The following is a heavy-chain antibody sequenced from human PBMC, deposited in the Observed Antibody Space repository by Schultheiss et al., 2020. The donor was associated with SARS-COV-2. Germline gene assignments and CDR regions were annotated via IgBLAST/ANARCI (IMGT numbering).Heavy chain of an antibody. CDR3: ARDDSSGWYGGVDY. J-gene: IGHJ4*02. CDR2: IKSDGSII. D-gene: IGHD6-19*01. CDR1: GFTLLGYA. Sequence: GGSLRLSCAVSGFTLLGYALSWVRQAPGKGLEWVSCIKSDGSIISYADSVKGRFTISRDNAKNTLYLQLNSLRGEDTAVYYCARDDSSGWYGGVDYWGQGTLVTVSS. V-gene: IGHV3-74*01.